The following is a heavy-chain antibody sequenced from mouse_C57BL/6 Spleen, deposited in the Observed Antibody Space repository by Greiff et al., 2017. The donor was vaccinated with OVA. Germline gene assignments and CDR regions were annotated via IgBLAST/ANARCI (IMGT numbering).Heavy chain of an antibody. V-gene: IGHV1-62-2*01. J-gene: IGHJ3*01. D-gene: IGHD2-4*01. Sequence: QVQLQQSGAELVKPGASVKLSCKASGYTFTEYTIHWVKQRSGQGLEWIGWFYPGSGSIKYNEKFKDKATLTADKSSSTVYMELSRLTSEDSAVYFCARHEEDYDYDVSAWFAYWGQGTLVTVSA. CDR2: FYPGSGSI. CDR1: GYTFTEYT. CDR3: ARHEEDYDYDVSAWFAY.